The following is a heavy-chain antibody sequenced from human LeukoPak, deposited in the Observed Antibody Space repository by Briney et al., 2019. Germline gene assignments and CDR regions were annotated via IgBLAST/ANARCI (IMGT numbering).Heavy chain of an antibody. Sequence: SETLSLTCAVYGGSLSGYYWSWIRQPPGKGLEYIGEIDHTGDPNYNPSLKSRVTMSVDTSKNQFSLNLSSVTAADTAVYYCARESPLGGVQGVNYFYYYMDIWGTGTTVTVSS. CDR3: ARESPLGGVQGVNYFYYYMDI. J-gene: IGHJ6*03. V-gene: IGHV4-34*01. D-gene: IGHD3-10*01. CDR1: GGSLSGYY. CDR2: IDHTGDP.